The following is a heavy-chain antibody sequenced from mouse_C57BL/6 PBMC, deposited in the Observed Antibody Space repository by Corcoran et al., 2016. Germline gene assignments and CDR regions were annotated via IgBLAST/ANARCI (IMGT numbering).Heavy chain of an antibody. CDR2: INPYNGGT. Sequence: EVQLQQSGPVLVKPGASVKMSCKASGYTFTDYYMNWVKQSHGKSLEWIGVINPYNGGTSYNQKFKGKATLTVDKSSSTAYMELNSLTSEDSAVYYCAREQLFYAMDYWGQGTSVTVSS. CDR1: GYTFTDYY. D-gene: IGHD4-1*02. J-gene: IGHJ4*01. V-gene: IGHV1-19*01. CDR3: AREQLFYAMDY.